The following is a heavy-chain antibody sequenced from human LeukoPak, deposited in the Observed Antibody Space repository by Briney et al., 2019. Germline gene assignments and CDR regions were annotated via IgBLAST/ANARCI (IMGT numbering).Heavy chain of an antibody. CDR3: ARDVGNFGSGSSYFDS. J-gene: IGHJ4*02. CDR1: GFTFSSYG. D-gene: IGHD3-10*01. Sequence: PGRSLRLSCAASGFTFSSYGFHWVRQAPGKGLESVAVIWYDGSQKYYADSVKGQFTISRDNSKNTLSLQMNSLRAEDTAVYYCARDVGNFGSGSSYFDSWGQGTLVTVSS. CDR2: IWYDGSQK. V-gene: IGHV3-33*08.